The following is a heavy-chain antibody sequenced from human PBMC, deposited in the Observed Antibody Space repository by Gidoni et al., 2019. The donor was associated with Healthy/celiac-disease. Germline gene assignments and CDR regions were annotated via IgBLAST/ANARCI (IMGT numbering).Heavy chain of an antibody. J-gene: IGHJ4*02. Sequence: VQLVESGGGLVQPGGSLRLSCAASGFTFSSYWMHWVRQAPGKGLVWVSRINSDGSSTSYADSVKGRFTISRDNAKNTLYLQMNSLRAEDTAVYYCAIPYYYDSSGYSPPFDYWGQGTLVTVSS. V-gene: IGHV3-74*01. CDR1: GFTFSSYW. CDR2: INSDGSST. CDR3: AIPYYYDSSGYSPPFDY. D-gene: IGHD3-22*01.